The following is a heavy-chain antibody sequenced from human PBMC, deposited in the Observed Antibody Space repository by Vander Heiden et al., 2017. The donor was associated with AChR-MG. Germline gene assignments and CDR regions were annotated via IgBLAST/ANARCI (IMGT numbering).Heavy chain of an antibody. D-gene: IGHD6-19*01. Sequence: QVQLVEPGGGVVQPGRPLSVLCAASGVTFSNSAMHWVRQAPGKGLEGVAVILYDENNRYYADSVKGRFTISRDNSKNTLYLQMNSLRPEDTAVYYCARGGLSIGWFDIDYWGQGTLVTVSS. V-gene: IGHV3-30-3*01. J-gene: IGHJ4*02. CDR2: ILYDENNR. CDR1: GVTFSNSA. CDR3: ARGGLSIGWFDIDY.